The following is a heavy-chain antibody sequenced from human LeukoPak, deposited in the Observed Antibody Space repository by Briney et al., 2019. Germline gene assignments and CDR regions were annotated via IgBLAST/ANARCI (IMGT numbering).Heavy chain of an antibody. V-gene: IGHV3-33*06. CDR1: GFTLSNYG. J-gene: IGHJ4*02. CDR3: AKGIYSSGWYYFDY. Sequence: PGGSLRLSCAASGFTLSNYGMHWVRQAPGKGLEWEAIIWYDGSNKYYADSVKGRFTISRDSSKNTLYLQMNSLRAEDTAVYYCAKGIYSSGWYYFDYWGQGTLVTVSS. D-gene: IGHD6-19*01. CDR2: IWYDGSNK.